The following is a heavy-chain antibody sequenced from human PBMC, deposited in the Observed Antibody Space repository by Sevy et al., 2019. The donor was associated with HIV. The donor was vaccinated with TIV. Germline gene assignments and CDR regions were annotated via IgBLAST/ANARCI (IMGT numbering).Heavy chain of an antibody. CDR3: ARSMEQQLDAFDI. CDR1: GASIRDSSYY. J-gene: IGHJ3*02. Sequence: SETLSLTCTVSGASIRDSSYYWAWIRQPPGKGLEWIGNIYSYGETYYNSSLKSRVTISVDTSKYQFSLSLTSLTAADPAIYFCARSMEQQLDAFDIWGQGTMVTVSS. V-gene: IGHV4-39*01. D-gene: IGHD6-13*01. CDR2: IYSYGET.